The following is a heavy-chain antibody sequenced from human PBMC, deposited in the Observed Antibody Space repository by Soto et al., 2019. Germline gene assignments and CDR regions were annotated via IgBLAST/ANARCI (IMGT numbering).Heavy chain of an antibody. J-gene: IGHJ4*02. CDR3: AREYPIWGEGLSYYCDD. V-gene: IGHV4-61*01. CDR2: IYYSGST. CDR1: GGSVSSGNYY. Sequence: QVLLHESGPGLVKPSETLSLTCSVSGGSVSSGNYYWSWIRQPPGKGLEWIGYIYYSGSTNYNPTLKSRGTSSVDRSENQFSLKLNSGTTADTGVYYSAREYPIWGEGLSYYCDDWGQGTLVTVSS. D-gene: IGHD3-16*01.